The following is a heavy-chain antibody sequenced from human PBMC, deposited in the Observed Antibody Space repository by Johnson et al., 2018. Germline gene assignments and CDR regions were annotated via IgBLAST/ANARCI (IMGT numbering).Heavy chain of an antibody. D-gene: IGHD2-15*01. J-gene: IGHJ3*02. CDR1: GFTFSSYG. CDR3: AGTYCSGGSCYAPLDAFDI. Sequence: QVQLVESGGGVVQXGRSLRLXCAASGFTFSSYGMHWVRQAPGKGLEWVAVISYDGRNKYYADSVKGRFPISRENSKNTLYLQMNSLRAEDTAVYYCAGTYCSGGSCYAPLDAFDIWGQGTMVTVSS. V-gene: IGHV3-30*03. CDR2: ISYDGRNK.